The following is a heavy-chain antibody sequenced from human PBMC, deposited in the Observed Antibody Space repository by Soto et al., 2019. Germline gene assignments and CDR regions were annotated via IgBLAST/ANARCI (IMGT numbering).Heavy chain of an antibody. Sequence: GGSLRLSCAASGFTFSSYSMHWVRQAPGNGLESVSSISSSSSYIYYADSVKDRFTISRDNTKNSLYLQMNSLRAEDTAVCYCERDSGSGWYVYYYCCMDVWGQGTTVTVSS. CDR3: ERDSGSGWYVYYYCCMDV. D-gene: IGHD6-19*01. CDR2: ISSSSSYI. CDR1: GFTFSSYS. V-gene: IGHV3-21*01. J-gene: IGHJ6*02.